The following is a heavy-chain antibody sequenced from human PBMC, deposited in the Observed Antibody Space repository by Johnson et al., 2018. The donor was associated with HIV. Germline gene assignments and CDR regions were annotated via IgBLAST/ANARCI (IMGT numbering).Heavy chain of an antibody. V-gene: IGHV3-23*04. CDR3: ARDYPYDRSPRGAFDI. CDR2: ISGSGGST. Sequence: MQLVESGGGVVQPGRSLRLSCAASGFTFSSYAMSWVRQAPGKGLEWVSAISGSGGSTYYADSVKGRFTISRDNSKYTLYLQMNSLRAEDTAVYYCARDYPYDRSPRGAFDIWGHGTMVTVSS. D-gene: IGHD3-22*01. J-gene: IGHJ3*02. CDR1: GFTFSSYA.